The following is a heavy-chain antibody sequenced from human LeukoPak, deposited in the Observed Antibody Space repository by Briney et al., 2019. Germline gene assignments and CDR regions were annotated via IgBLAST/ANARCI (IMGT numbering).Heavy chain of an antibody. V-gene: IGHV4-59*12. D-gene: IGHD3-3*01. CDR3: ARSPRLRFLEWSQGWFDP. Sequence: SETLSLTCTVSGGSISSYYWSWIRQPPGKGLEWIGSIYYSGSTYYNPSLKSRVTISVDTSKNQFSLKLSSVTAADTAVYYCARSPRLRFLEWSQGWFDPWGQGTLATVSS. J-gene: IGHJ5*02. CDR1: GGSISSYY. CDR2: IYYSGST.